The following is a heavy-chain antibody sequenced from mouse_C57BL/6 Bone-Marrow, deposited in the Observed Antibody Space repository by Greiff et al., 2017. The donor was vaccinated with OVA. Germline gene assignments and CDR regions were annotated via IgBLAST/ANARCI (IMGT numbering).Heavy chain of an antibody. J-gene: IGHJ2*01. Sequence: DVKLVESGAELVRPGASVKLSCTASGFNIKDDYMHWVKQRPEQGLEWIGWIDPENGDTEYASKFQGKATITADTSSNTAYLQLSSLTSEDTAVYYCTTGLGSYWGQGTTLTVSS. D-gene: IGHD3-3*01. CDR1: GFNIKDDY. CDR3: TTGLGSY. V-gene: IGHV14-4*01. CDR2: IDPENGDT.